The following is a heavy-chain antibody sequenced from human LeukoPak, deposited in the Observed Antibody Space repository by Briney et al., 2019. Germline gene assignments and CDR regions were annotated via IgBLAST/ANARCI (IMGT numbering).Heavy chain of an antibody. CDR1: GFTFSSYA. CDR2: ISYDGSNK. CDR3: ARENWGFDY. J-gene: IGHJ4*02. Sequence: GGSLRLSCAASGFTFSSYAMHWVRQAPGKGLEWVAVISYDGSNKYYADSVKGRFTISRDNSKNTLYLQMNSLRAEDTAVYYCARENWGFDYWGQGTLVTVSS. D-gene: IGHD7-27*01. V-gene: IGHV3-30-3*01.